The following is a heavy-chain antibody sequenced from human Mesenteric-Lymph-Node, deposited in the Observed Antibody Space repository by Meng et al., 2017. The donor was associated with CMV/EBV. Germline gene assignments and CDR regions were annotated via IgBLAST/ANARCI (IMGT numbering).Heavy chain of an antibody. CDR2: INPNSGGT. Sequence: CEASGYPFTGYYMHWVRQAPGQGLEWMGRINPNSGGTNYAQKFQGRVTMTRDTSISTAYMELSRLRSDDTAVYYCARGVIAAAGIDYWGQGSLVTVSS. J-gene: IGHJ4*02. CDR1: GYPFTGYY. CDR3: ARGVIAAAGIDY. V-gene: IGHV1-2*06. D-gene: IGHD6-13*01.